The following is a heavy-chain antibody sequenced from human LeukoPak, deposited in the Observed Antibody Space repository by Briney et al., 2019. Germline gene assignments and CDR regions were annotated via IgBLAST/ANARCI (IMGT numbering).Heavy chain of an antibody. J-gene: IGHJ5*02. Sequence: GGSLRLSCAASGFTFSDYYMSWIRQAPGKGLEWVSYISSSGSTIYYAHSVKGRFTISRDNAKNSLYLQMNSLRGEDTAVYYCARGRYDFWSGTTHNWFDPWGQGTLVTVSS. CDR2: ISSSGSTI. D-gene: IGHD3-3*01. V-gene: IGHV3-11*01. CDR3: ARGRYDFWSGTTHNWFDP. CDR1: GFTFSDYY.